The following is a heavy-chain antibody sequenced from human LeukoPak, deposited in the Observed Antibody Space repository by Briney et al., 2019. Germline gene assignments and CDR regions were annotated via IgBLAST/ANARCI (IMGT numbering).Heavy chain of an antibody. D-gene: IGHD3-10*01. CDR3: ARAITMVRGVIKEAWFDP. CDR2: IYYSGST. CDR1: GGSISSGGYY. V-gene: IGHV4-31*03. Sequence: PSQTLSLTCTVSGGSISSGGYYWSRIRQHPGKGLEWIGYIYYSGSTYYNPSLKSRVTISVDTSKNQFSLKLSSVTAADTAVYYCARAITMVRGVIKEAWFDPWGQGTLVTVSS. J-gene: IGHJ5*02.